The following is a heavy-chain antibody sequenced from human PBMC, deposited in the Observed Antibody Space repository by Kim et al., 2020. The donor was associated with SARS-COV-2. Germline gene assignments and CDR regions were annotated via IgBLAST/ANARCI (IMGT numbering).Heavy chain of an antibody. J-gene: IGHJ5*02. CDR1: GYTFTSYA. CDR2: INAGNGNT. D-gene: IGHD3-10*01. Sequence: ASVKVSCKASGYTFTSYAMHWVRQAPGQRLEWMGWINAGNGNTKYSQKFQGRVTITRDTSASTAYMELSSLRSEDTAVYYCARGLSDSGSYYNWFDPWGQGTLVTVSS. V-gene: IGHV1-3*01. CDR3: ARGLSDSGSYYNWFDP.